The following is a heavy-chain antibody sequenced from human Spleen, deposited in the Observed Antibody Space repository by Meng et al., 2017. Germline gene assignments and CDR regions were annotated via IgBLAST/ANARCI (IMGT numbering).Heavy chain of an antibody. Sequence: GGSLRLSCAASGFTFNSYWMHWVRQAPGKGLEWVAVITPDGGKKYYADSVKGRFTISRDNSQNTLFLQMNSLRPEDTAVYYCAGQEGFDIWGQGTMVTVSS. CDR2: ITPDGGKK. J-gene: IGHJ3*02. V-gene: IGHV3-30*03. CDR3: AGQEGFDI. CDR1: GFTFNSYW.